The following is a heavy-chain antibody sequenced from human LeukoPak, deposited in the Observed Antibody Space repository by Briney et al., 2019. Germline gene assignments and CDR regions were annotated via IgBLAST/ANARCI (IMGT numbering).Heavy chain of an antibody. D-gene: IGHD1-26*01. J-gene: IGHJ4*02. V-gene: IGHV3-66*01. CDR3: ARDTANGATIDY. CDR2: TYSGGST. CDR1: GFTVSSTY. Sequence: PGGSLRLSCLASGFTVSSTYMSWVRQAPGKGLEWVSVTYSGGSTYYADSVKGRCTISRDNSKNTLYLQMNSLRAEDTAVYYCARDTANGATIDYWGQGTLVTVSS.